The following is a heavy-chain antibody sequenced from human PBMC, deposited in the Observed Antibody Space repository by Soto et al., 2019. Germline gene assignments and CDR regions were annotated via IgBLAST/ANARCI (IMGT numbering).Heavy chain of an antibody. V-gene: IGHV1-46*01. CDR1: GYTFTSYY. J-gene: IGHJ6*02. Sequence: EASVKVSCKASGYTFTSYYMHWVRQAPGQGLEWMGIINPSGGSTSYAQKFQGRVTMTRDTSTSTVYMELSSLRSEDTAVYYCARERVRIQLWADYYYGMDVWGQGTTVTVSS. D-gene: IGHD5-18*01. CDR3: ARERVRIQLWADYYYGMDV. CDR2: INPSGGST.